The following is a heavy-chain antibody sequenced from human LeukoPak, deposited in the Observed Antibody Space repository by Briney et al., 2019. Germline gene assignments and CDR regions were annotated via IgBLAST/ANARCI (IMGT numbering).Heavy chain of an antibody. D-gene: IGHD3-16*02. CDR3: ARSVRGDYVWGSYRQGFDY. V-gene: IGHV1-2*06. J-gene: IGHJ4*02. CDR2: ISPNSGGT. CDR1: GYTFTGYY. Sequence: ASVKVSCKASGYTFTGYYMHWVRQAPGQGLEWMGRISPNSGGTNYAQKFQGRVTMTRDTSISTAYMELSRLRSDDTAVYYCARSVRGDYVWGSYRQGFDYWGQGTLVTVSS.